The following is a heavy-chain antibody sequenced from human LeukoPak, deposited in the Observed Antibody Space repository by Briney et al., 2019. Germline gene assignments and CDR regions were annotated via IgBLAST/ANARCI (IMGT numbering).Heavy chain of an antibody. Sequence: PGGSLRLSCAASGFPFSNYAMSWVRQAPGKGLEWVSSISSSSSYIYYADSVKGRFTISRDNAKNSLYLQMNSLRAEDTAVYYCARLYSGMDVWGKGTTVTISS. V-gene: IGHV3-21*01. CDR3: ARLYSGMDV. CDR2: ISSSSSYI. CDR1: GFPFSNYA. J-gene: IGHJ6*04. D-gene: IGHD2-2*02.